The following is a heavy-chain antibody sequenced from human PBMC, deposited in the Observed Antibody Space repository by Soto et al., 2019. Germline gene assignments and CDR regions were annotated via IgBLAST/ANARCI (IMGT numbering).Heavy chain of an antibody. CDR3: ATARSKGYCSSTSCSYMDV. J-gene: IGHJ6*03. CDR2: MNPNSGNT. Sequence: QVQLVQSGAEVKKPGASVKVSCKASGNTFTSYDINWVRQATGQGLEWIGWMNPNSGNTGYAQKFQGRVTITRNTSISTAYMELSSLRSEQTAVYYCATARSKGYCSSTSCSYMDVWGKGTTVTVSS. D-gene: IGHD2-2*01. V-gene: IGHV1-8*01. CDR1: GNTFTSYD.